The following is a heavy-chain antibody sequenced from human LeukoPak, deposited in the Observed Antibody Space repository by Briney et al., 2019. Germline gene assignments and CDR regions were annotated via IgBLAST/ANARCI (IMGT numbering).Heavy chain of an antibody. J-gene: IGHJ4*02. CDR2: INPNNGDT. V-gene: IGHV1-2*02. Sequence: ASVKVSCKASGHTFTGYHIHWVRQAPGQGLEWMGWINPNNGDTKYAQKFNGRVTMTRDTSISTAYMEMSRLRSDDTAVYYCARVQGYCTDGRCLFWGQGTLVTVSS. D-gene: IGHD2-8*01. CDR3: ARVQGYCTDGRCLF. CDR1: GHTFTGYH.